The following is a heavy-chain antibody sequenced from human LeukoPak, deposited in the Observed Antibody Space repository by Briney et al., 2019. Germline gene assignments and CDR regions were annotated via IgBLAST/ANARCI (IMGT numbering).Heavy chain of an antibody. CDR2: ISAYNGNT. CDR3: ARVQRSHDYYNSSGYYLPWFDP. Sequence: ASVKGPCKASCYTFTSYCISWVGQAPGERLEWRGSISAYNGNTKYSPEPQGRVTMTTDTSTSTAYKELRSLRSDDTAVYYCARVQRSHDYYNSSGYYLPWFDPWGQGTLVTVSS. CDR1: CYTFTSYC. J-gene: IGHJ5*02. D-gene: IGHD3-22*01. V-gene: IGHV1-18*01.